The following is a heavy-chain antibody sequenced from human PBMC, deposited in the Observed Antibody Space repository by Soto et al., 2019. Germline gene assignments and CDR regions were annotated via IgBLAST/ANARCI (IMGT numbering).Heavy chain of an antibody. Sequence: DVQLVNSGGGFALPGGSLRLSCGASGFKFTSYGMNWVRQSPGKGFEWLAYISGFSATIKYADSVRGRFTVSRDNDINSLYLQLTDLRDDDTGVYYCARGGAARPDNWGQGSLVVVSS. CDR3: ARGGAARPDN. V-gene: IGHV3-48*02. CDR2: ISGFSATI. CDR1: GFKFTSYG. D-gene: IGHD2-15*01. J-gene: IGHJ4*02.